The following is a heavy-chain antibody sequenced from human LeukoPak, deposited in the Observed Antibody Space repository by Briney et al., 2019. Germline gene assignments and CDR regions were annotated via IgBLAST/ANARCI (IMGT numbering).Heavy chain of an antibody. D-gene: IGHD3-22*01. Sequence: GASVKVSCKASGYTFTSYYMHWVRQAPGQGLEWMGIINPSGGSTSYAQKFQGRVTMTRDMSTSTVYMELSSLRSEDTAVYYCAREEQWYYYDSSGEHWGQGTLVTVSS. J-gene: IGHJ1*01. V-gene: IGHV1-46*01. CDR2: INPSGGST. CDR1: GYTFTSYY. CDR3: AREEQWYYYDSSGEH.